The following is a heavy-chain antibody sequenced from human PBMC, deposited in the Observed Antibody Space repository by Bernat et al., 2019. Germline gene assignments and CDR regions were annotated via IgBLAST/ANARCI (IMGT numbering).Heavy chain of an antibody. CDR2: IYYSGGT. D-gene: IGHD2-15*01. CDR3: ARRRYCTGGSCSTSANYYYGMDV. V-gene: IGHV4-59*08. CDR1: GGSINNYY. Sequence: QVQLQESGPGLVKPSETLSLTCTVSGGSINNYYWSWIRQPPGKGLEWIGYIYYSGGTNYNPSLKSRVTISVDTSKNQISLRLTSVTAADTAVYYCARRRYCTGGSCSTSANYYYGMDVWGPGTTVTVSS. J-gene: IGHJ6*02.